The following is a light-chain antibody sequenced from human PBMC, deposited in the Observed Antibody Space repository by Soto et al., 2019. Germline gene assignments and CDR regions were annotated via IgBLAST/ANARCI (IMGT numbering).Light chain of an antibody. CDR1: SSDVGGYTY. Sequence: QSVLTQPRSVSGSPGQSVTISCTGTSSDVGGYTYVSWYQQHPGKAPKLMIYDVSKRPSGVPDRFSGSRSGNTASLTISGLQAEDEADYYCCSYAGSYSYVFLIGTKVTVL. J-gene: IGLJ1*01. CDR2: DVS. CDR3: CSYAGSYSYV. V-gene: IGLV2-11*01.